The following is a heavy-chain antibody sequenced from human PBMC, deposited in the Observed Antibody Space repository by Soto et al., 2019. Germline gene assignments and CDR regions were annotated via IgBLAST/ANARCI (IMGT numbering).Heavy chain of an antibody. V-gene: IGHV3-74*01. J-gene: IGHJ5*01. CDR1: GFTFNKYW. CDR2: INQDGVDT. D-gene: IGHD1-1*01. Sequence: GGSLRLSCAASGFTFNKYWMHWVRQAPGKGLVWVSRINQDGVDTAYADSVKGRFTISRDNAKNTLYLQMSSLRGEDTAVYYCAREGDDWHDLSWGQGTLVTVSS. CDR3: AREGDDWHDLS.